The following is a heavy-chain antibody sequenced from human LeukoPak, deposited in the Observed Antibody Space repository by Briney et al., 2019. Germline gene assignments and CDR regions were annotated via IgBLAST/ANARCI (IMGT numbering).Heavy chain of an antibody. D-gene: IGHD2-2*01. V-gene: IGHV3-74*01. Sequence: GGSLRLSCAASGFTFSSYWMHWVRQAPGKGLVWVSRINSDGSSTSYADSVKGRFTISRDNAKNTLYLQKNSLRAEDTAVYYCARGGDIVAVPAAMGWSGYYFDYWGQGTLVTVSS. CDR1: GFTFSSYW. J-gene: IGHJ4*02. CDR3: ARGGDIVAVPAAMGWSGYYFDY. CDR2: INSDGSST.